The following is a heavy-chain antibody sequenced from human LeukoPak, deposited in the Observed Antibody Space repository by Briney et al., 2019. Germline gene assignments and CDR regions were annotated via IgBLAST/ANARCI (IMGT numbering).Heavy chain of an antibody. D-gene: IGHD3-22*01. Sequence: KPSETLSLTCAVYGGSFSGYYWSWIRQPPGKGLEWIGEINHSGSTNYNPSLKSRVTISVDTSKNQFSLKLNSVTAADTAVYYCARAGRRRPYYYDSSGSRYNWFDPWGQGTLVTVSS. CDR2: INHSGST. CDR1: GGSFSGYY. CDR3: ARAGRRRPYYYDSSGSRYNWFDP. J-gene: IGHJ5*02. V-gene: IGHV4-34*01.